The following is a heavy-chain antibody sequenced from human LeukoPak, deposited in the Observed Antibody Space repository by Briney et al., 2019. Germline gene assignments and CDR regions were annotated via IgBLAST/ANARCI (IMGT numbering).Heavy chain of an antibody. CDR2: IQDDGATT. CDR1: GLTFSNFP. V-gene: IGHV3-30*02. CDR3: ATQSITLVVVVRPFDY. J-gene: IGHJ4*02. D-gene: IGHD3-22*01. Sequence: GGSLRPSWAPSGLTFSNFPTHWVRQAPGKGLEWVALIQDDGATTNYADSVRGRFTISRDNSKSTVYLQMNSLKPDDTAVYYCATQSITLVVVVRPFDYWGQGTLVTVSS.